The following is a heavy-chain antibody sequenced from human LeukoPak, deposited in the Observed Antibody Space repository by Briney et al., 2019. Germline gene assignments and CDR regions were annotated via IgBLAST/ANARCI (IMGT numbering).Heavy chain of an antibody. CDR1: GYTFTSYY. J-gene: IGHJ3*02. CDR3: ARDSSWYYDSSGYSTFDI. D-gene: IGHD3-22*01. V-gene: IGHV1-46*01. CDR2: INPSGGST. Sequence: ASVKVSCKASGYTFTSYYMHWVRQAPGQGLEWMGIINPSGGSTSYAQKFQGRVTMTRDTSTSTVYMELSSLRSEDTAVYYCARDSSWYYDSSGYSTFDIWGQGTMVTVSS.